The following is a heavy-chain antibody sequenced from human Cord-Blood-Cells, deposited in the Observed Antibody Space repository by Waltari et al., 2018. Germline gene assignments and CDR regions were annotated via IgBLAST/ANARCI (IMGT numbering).Heavy chain of an antibody. CDR1: GGSISSGDYY. Sequence: QVQLQESGPGLVKPSQTLSLTCTVSGGSISSGDYYWSWIRQPPGKGLEWIGYIYYSGSTYYNPSLKSRVTISVDTSKNQFSLKLSSVTAADTAVYYWARDKPYSSSSRYGMDVWGQGTTVTVSS. V-gene: IGHV4-30-4*08. CDR2: IYYSGST. D-gene: IGHD6-6*01. J-gene: IGHJ6*02. CDR3: ARDKPYSSSSRYGMDV.